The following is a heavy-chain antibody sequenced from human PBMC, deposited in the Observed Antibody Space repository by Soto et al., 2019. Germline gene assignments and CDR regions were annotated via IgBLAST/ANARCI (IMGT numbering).Heavy chain of an antibody. V-gene: IGHV1-69*13. CDR3: ARGGVVVPAAIGGLDY. CDR2: IIPIFGTA. D-gene: IGHD2-2*02. J-gene: IGHJ4*02. Sequence: AVKVSCTSSGGTFSSYAISWVRQAPGQGLEWMGGIIPIFGTANYAQKFQGRVTITADESTSTAYMELSSLRSEDTAVYYCARGGVVVPAAIGGLDYWGQGARITVSS. CDR1: GGTFSSYA.